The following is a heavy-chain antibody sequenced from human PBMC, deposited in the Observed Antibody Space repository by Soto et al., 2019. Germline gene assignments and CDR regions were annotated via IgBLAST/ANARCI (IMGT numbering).Heavy chain of an antibody. CDR1: GGSPDSTRSY. CDR2: IFYTGST. D-gene: IGHD6-13*01. Sequence: SETLSLTCTVSGGSPDSTRSYCDWIRQRPGKGLEWIGSIFYTGSTYYSPSPKGRLTISVDPSKNQFSLKLTSVTAADTAMYYCARPKTIGAAAGKGWFDPWGQGTLVTVS. V-gene: IGHV4-39*01. CDR3: ARPKTIGAAAGKGWFDP. J-gene: IGHJ5*02.